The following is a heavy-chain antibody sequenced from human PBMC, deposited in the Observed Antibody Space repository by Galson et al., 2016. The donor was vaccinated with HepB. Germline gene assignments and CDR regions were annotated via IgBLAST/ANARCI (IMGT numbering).Heavy chain of an antibody. CDR1: GGSISSHPYY. CDR2: IQYSGNT. CDR3: ARNFVRGVNPGFDI. V-gene: IGHV4-39*01. J-gene: IGHJ3*02. D-gene: IGHD3-10*01. Sequence: SETLSLTCTVSGGSISSHPYYWGWVRQSPGKALEWIGSIQYSGNTYYNPALSSRVPILIDTSQNQLSLTRTSVTPADTARFSCARNFVRGVNPGFDIWGRGTMVTVSS.